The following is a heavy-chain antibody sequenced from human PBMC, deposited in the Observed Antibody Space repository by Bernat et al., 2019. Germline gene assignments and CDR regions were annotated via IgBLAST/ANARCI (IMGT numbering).Heavy chain of an antibody. CDR1: GFTFSSYG. D-gene: IGHD7-27*01. CDR3: ANEPVWGPTDAFDI. V-gene: IGHV3-30*18. J-gene: IGHJ3*02. CDR2: ISYDGSNK. Sequence: QVQLVESGGGVVQPGRSLRLSCAASGFTFSSYGMHWVRQAPGKGLEWVAVISYDGSNKYYADSVKGRFTISRDNSKNTLYLQMNSLRAEDTAVYYCANEPVWGPTDAFDIWVQGTMVTVSS.